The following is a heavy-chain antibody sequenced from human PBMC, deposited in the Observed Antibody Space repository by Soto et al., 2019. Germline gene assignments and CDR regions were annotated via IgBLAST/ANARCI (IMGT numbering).Heavy chain of an antibody. CDR1: GGSVSSGSYY. J-gene: IGHJ6*02. D-gene: IGHD3-3*01. CDR2: IYYSGST. CDR3: AREGLLEWFRHYGMDV. Sequence: PEETLSLTCTVSGGSVSSGSYYWSWIRQPPGKGLEWIGYIYYSGSTNYNPSLKSRVTISVDTSKNQFSLKLSSVTAADTAVYYCAREGLLEWFRHYGMDVWGPGTPLTLPS. V-gene: IGHV4-61*01.